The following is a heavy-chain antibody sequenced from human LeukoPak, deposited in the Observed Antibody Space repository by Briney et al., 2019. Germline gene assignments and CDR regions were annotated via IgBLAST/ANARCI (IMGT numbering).Heavy chain of an antibody. J-gene: IGHJ4*02. CDR3: ARGRMIGWNDMRGEDY. V-gene: IGHV1-8*03. D-gene: IGHD1-1*01. CDR1: GYTFTSYD. CDR2: MNPNSGNT. Sequence: GASVKVSCKASGYTFTSYDINWVRQATGQGLEWMGWMNPNSGNTGYAQKFQGRVTITRNTSISTAYMELSSLRSEDTAVYYCARGRMIGWNDMRGEDYWGQGTLVTVSS.